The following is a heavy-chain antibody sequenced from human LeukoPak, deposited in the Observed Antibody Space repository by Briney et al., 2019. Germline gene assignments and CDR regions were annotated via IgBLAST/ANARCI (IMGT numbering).Heavy chain of an antibody. J-gene: IGHJ4*02. CDR3: ARLARSSSWERGVFDY. CDR1: GGSISSSSYY. CDR2: IYYSGST. D-gene: IGHD6-13*01. Sequence: PSETLSLTCTVSGGSISSSSYYWGWIRQPPGKGLEWIGSIYYSGSTYYNPSLKSRVTISVDTSKNQFSLKLSSVTAADTAVYYCARLARSSSWERGVFDYWGQGTLVTVSS. V-gene: IGHV4-39*01.